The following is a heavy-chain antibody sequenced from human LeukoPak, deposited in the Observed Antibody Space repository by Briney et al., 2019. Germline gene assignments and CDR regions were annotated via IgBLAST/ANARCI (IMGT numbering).Heavy chain of an antibody. CDR3: ARDLVATTTNCDY. J-gene: IGHJ4*02. Sequence: GASVKVSCKASGGTFSSYTISWVRQAPGQGLEWMGRIIPILGIANYAQKFQGRVTITADKSTSTAYMELSSLRPEDTAVYYCARDLVATTTNCDYWGQGTLVTVSS. CDR1: GGTFSSYT. V-gene: IGHV1-69*04. CDR2: IIPILGIA. D-gene: IGHD5-12*01.